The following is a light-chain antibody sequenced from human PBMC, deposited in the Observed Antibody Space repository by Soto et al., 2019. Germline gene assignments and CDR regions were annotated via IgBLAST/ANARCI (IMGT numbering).Light chain of an antibody. Sequence: QTTQCPCTAFGSVGDSVIITCRASQSISNHLNWYQQKPGKAPKLLIFAAYSLQSGVHSRFSGSRSGPDFTLTIRSRQPAEFATDDCKQSYSSPPTFGQGTKVDI. J-gene: IGKJ1*01. CDR1: QSISNH. CDR3: KQSYSSPPT. V-gene: IGKV1-39*01. CDR2: AAY.